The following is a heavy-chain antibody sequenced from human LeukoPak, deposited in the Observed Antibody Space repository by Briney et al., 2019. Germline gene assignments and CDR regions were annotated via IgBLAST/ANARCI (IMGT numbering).Heavy chain of an antibody. D-gene: IGHD4-17*01. V-gene: IGHV3-48*01. J-gene: IGHJ4*02. Sequence: GGSLRLSCAASGFTFSSYSMNWVRQARGKGREGVSYISSSSSNIYYADCGKGRLTISRDNAKNLLYLQMNSLRAEDTAVYYCARFIYGDYPDYFDYWGQGTLVTVSS. CDR1: GFTFSSYS. CDR3: ARFIYGDYPDYFDY. CDR2: ISSSSSNI.